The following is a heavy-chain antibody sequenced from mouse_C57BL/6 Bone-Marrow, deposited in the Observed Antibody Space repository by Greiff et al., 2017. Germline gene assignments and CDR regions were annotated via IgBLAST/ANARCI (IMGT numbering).Heavy chain of an antibody. J-gene: IGHJ4*01. CDR3: ARMVTTSLYYAMDY. CDR1: GFTFSDYY. D-gene: IGHD2-3*01. CDR2: ISNGGGCP. Sequence: EVKLMESGGGLVQPGGSLKLSCAASGFTFSDYYMYWVRQTPEKRLEWVAYISNGGGCPYSPDTVKGRFTISRDNAKNTLYLQMSRLNSEDTAMYYCARMVTTSLYYAMDYWGQGTSVTVSS. V-gene: IGHV5-12*01.